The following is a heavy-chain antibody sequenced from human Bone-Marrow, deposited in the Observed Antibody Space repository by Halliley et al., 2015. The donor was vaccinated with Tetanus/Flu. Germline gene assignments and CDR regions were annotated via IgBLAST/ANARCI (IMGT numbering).Heavy chain of an antibody. V-gene: IGHV4-31*02. CDR3: ARDWPRRDSYALDV. J-gene: IGHJ6*02. D-gene: IGHD3-10*01. Sequence: WVGYIWGSGGPFFNPSLKSRVSISLDTSGSQLSLKLSSLSVADTAVYYCARDWPRRDSYALDVWGQGITVTVSS. CDR2: IWGSGGP.